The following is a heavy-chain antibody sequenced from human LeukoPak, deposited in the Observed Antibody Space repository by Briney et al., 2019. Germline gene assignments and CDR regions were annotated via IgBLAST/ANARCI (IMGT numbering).Heavy chain of an antibody. Sequence: SVKVSCKASGYTFTGYYMHWVRQAPGQGLEWMGGIIPIFGTANYAQKFQGRVTITTDVSTSTAYMELSSLRSEDTAVYYCARSQRYCSSTSCYYFDYWGQGTLVTVSS. J-gene: IGHJ4*02. CDR3: ARSQRYCSSTSCYYFDY. CDR2: IIPIFGTA. D-gene: IGHD2-2*01. V-gene: IGHV1-69*05. CDR1: GYTFTGYY.